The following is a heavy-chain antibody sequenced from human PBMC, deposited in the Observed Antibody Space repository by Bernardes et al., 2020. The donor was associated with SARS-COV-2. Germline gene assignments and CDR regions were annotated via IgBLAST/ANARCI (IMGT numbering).Heavy chain of an antibody. CDR3: ATDDPAGAVFGVVIYALHI. J-gene: IGHJ3*02. Sequence: ASVKVSCKVSGYRVNAFSMHWVRQAPGKGLEWLGGFDPHNRRTIYAQKFQGRVTMTEDTSTETAYMELRNLRSEDTAVYYCATDDPAGAVFGVVIYALHIWGQGTMVTVSS. V-gene: IGHV1-24*01. CDR1: GYRVNAFS. CDR2: FDPHNRRT. D-gene: IGHD3-3*01.